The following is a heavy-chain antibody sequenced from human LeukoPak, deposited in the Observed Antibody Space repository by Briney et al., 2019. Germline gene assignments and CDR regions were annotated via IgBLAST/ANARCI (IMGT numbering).Heavy chain of an antibody. Sequence: GGSLRLSCAASGFTFSSYAMSWVRQAPGKGLEWVSAISGSGGSTYYADSVEGRFTISRDNSKNTLYLQMNSLRAEDTAVYYCARDSSYSSLVDYWGQGNLVTVSS. CDR1: GFTFSSYA. V-gene: IGHV3-23*01. J-gene: IGHJ4*02. CDR3: ARDSSYSSLVDY. CDR2: ISGSGGST. D-gene: IGHD6-6*01.